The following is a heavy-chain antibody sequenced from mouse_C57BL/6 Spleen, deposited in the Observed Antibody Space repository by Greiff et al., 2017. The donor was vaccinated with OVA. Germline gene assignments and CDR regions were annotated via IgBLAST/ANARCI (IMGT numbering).Heavy chain of an antibody. CDR1: GYTFTSYW. V-gene: IGHV1-52*01. Sequence: QVQLQQPGAELVRPGSSVKLSCKASGYTFTSYWMHWVKQRPIQGLEWIGNIDPSDSETHYNQKFKDKATLTVDKSSSTAYMQLSSLTSEDSAVYYCARSPYYDYDYFDYWGQGTTLTVSS. CDR2: IDPSDSET. J-gene: IGHJ2*01. D-gene: IGHD2-4*01. CDR3: ARSPYYDYDYFDY.